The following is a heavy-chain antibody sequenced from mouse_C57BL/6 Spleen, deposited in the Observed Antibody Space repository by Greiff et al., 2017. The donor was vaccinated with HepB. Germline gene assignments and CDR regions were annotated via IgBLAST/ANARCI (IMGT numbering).Heavy chain of an antibody. D-gene: IGHD2-5*01. V-gene: IGHV5-9*01. Sequence: EVMLVESGGGLVKPGGSLKLSCAASGFTFSSYTMSWVRQTPEKRLEWVATISGGGGNTYYPDSVKGRFTISSDNAKNTLYLQMSSLRSEDTALYYCASLYSNYRYWGQGTLVTVSA. CDR3: ASLYSNYRY. CDR1: GFTFSSYT. J-gene: IGHJ3*01. CDR2: ISGGGGNT.